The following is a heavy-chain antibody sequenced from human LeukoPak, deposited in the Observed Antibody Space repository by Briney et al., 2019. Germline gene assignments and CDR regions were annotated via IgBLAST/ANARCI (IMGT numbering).Heavy chain of an antibody. D-gene: IGHD6-19*01. CDR3: ARPWLVQNYYYGMDV. CDR1: GGTFSSYA. J-gene: IGHJ6*04. CDR2: IIPIFGTA. Sequence: SVKVSCKASGGTFSSYAINWVRQAPGQGLGWMGGIIPIFGTANYAQKFQGRVTITADESTSTAYMELSSLRSEDTAVYYCARPWLVQNYYYGMDVWGKGTTVTVSS. V-gene: IGHV1-69*13.